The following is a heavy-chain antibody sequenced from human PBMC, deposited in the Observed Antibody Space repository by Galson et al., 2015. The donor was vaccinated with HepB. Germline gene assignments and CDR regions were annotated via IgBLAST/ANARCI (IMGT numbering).Heavy chain of an antibody. V-gene: IGHV3-15*01. J-gene: IGHJ3*02. D-gene: IGHD6-19*01. Sequence: SLRLSCAASGFTFSNAWMSWVRQAPGKGLEWVGRIKSKTDGGTTDYAAPVKGRFTISRDDSKNTLYLQMNSLKTEDTAVYYCTTSSGWYLTDAFDIWGQGTMVTVSS. CDR3: TTSSGWYLTDAFDI. CDR2: IKSKTDGGTT. CDR1: GFTFSNAW.